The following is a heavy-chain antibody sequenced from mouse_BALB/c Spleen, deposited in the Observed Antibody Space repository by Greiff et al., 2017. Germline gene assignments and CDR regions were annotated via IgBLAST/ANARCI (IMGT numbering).Heavy chain of an antibody. CDR3: ARSRGNDGPYYYAMDY. J-gene: IGHJ4*01. CDR1: GYSFTGYN. CDR2: IDPYYGGT. Sequence: EVKLVESGPELEKPGASVKISCKASGYSFTGYNMNWLKQSNGKSLEWIGNIDPYYGGTSYNQKFKGKATLTVDKSSSTAYMQLKSLTSEDSAVYYCARSRGNDGPYYYAMDYWGQGTSVTVSS. D-gene: IGHD2-3*01. V-gene: IGHV1-39*01.